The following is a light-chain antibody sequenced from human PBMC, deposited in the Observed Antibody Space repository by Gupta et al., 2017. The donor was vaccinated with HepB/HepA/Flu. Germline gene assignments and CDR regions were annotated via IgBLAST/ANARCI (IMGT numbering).Light chain of an antibody. CDR1: SSNIGSNY. CDR2: RNN. V-gene: IGLV1-47*01. Sequence: QSVLTLPPSSSGTPGQRVTISCSGSSSNIGSNYVYWYQQLPGTAPKLLIYRNNQRPSGVPDRFSGSKPGTSASLAISGLRSEDEADYYCAAWDDSLSGPVFGGGTKLTVL. CDR3: AAWDDSLSGPV. J-gene: IGLJ3*02.